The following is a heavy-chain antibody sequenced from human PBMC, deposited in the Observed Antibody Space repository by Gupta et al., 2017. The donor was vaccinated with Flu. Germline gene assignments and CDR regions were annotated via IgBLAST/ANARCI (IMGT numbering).Heavy chain of an antibody. Sequence: QLVESGGGLVQPGGSLRLSCAASGFNLNGYEMNWVRQAPGKGLEWLSFISSGGDTVYYADSVKGRFIVSRDNSKNSLYLQMSSLRADDTAIYYCARDFGNYYVSWYFDLWGRGTLVTVSS. CDR2: ISSGGDTV. CDR1: GFNLNGYE. V-gene: IGHV3-48*03. D-gene: IGHD3-16*01. J-gene: IGHJ2*01. CDR3: ARDFGNYYVSWYFDL.